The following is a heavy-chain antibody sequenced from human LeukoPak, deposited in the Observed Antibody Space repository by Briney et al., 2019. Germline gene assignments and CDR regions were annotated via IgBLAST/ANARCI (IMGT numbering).Heavy chain of an antibody. CDR1: GFTFSSYW. Sequence: GGSLRLSHAASGFTFSSYWMSWVRQAAGKGLEWVANIKQDGSEKYYVDSVKGRFTISRDNAKNSLYLQMNSLRAEDTAVYYCARDLFIHHSSGWFRVNYYYYYMDVWGKGTTVTVSS. V-gene: IGHV3-7*01. D-gene: IGHD6-19*01. CDR2: IKQDGSEK. CDR3: ARDLFIHHSSGWFRVNYYYYYMDV. J-gene: IGHJ6*03.